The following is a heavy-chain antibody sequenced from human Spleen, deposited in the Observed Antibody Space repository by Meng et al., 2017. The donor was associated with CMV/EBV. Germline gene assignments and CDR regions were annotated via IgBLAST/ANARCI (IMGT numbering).Heavy chain of an antibody. J-gene: IGHJ3*02. CDR3: ARESFGAFDI. CDR2: IYHSGST. V-gene: IGHV4-38-2*02. D-gene: IGHD1-26*01. CDR1: GYSISSGYY. Sequence: SETLSLTCTVSGYSISSGYYWGWVRQPPGKGLEWIGSIYHSGSTYYNPSLKSRVTISVDTSKNQFSLKLSSVTAADTAVYYCARESFGAFDIWGQGTMVTVS.